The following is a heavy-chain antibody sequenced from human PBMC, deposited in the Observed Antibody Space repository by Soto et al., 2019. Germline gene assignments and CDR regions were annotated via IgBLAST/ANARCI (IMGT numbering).Heavy chain of an antibody. CDR3: ARDDESSGYAGTFHH. V-gene: IGHV3-30-3*01. CDR1: GFTLSDYV. Sequence: QVQLVESGGAVVQPGRSLSLSCAASGFTLSDYVMHWVRQAPGKGLEWVALISKDGSNKQYSDSVKDRFTISRDVSKSTLYLQMNNLRGDDTAVNHCARDDESSGYAGTFHHWGQGTMVTVDS. CDR2: ISKDGSNK. D-gene: IGHD3-22*01. J-gene: IGHJ1*01.